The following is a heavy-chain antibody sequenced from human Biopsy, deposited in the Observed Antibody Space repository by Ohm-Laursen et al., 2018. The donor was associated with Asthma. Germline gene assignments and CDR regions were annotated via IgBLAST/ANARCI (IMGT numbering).Heavy chain of an antibody. J-gene: IGHJ6*02. CDR3: ARAVDYSHYYGIDV. Sequence: VPSVNASCKASGYTFNIAGITSARQAPGQGLEWMGWISVYNGNTKDAQKLQDRVTMITDTSTSTVYMELRRLRSDDTAVYFCARAVDYSHYYGIDVWGQGTTVTVS. CDR1: GYTFNIAG. V-gene: IGHV1-18*01. D-gene: IGHD3-10*01. CDR2: ISVYNGNT.